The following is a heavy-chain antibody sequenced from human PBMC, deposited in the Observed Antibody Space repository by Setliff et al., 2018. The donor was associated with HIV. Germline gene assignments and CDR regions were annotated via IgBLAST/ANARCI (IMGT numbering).Heavy chain of an antibody. CDR3: ARDGSKADYGDYQGYWYFDL. CDR1: GYTFRSYG. Sequence: ASVKVSCKASGYTFRSYGISWVRQAPGQGLEWMGWISTYNGNTNYAQKVQGRVTMTTDTSTSTAYMELRSLRFDDTAVYYCARDGSKADYGDYQGYWYFDLWGRGTLVTVSS. D-gene: IGHD4-17*01. CDR2: ISTYNGNT. V-gene: IGHV1-18*01. J-gene: IGHJ2*01.